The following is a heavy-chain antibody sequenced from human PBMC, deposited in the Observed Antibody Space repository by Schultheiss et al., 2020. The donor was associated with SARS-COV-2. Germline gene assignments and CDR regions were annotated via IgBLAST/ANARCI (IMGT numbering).Heavy chain of an antibody. V-gene: IGHV4-34*11. J-gene: IGHJ6*02. D-gene: IGHD6-19*01. Sequence: SETLSLTCAVYGGSFSGYYWSWIRQPPGKGLEWIGYIYYSGSTNYNPSLKSRVTISVDTSKKQFSLKLSSVTAADTAVYYCARDLGIAVAGGMDVWGQGTTVTVSS. CDR2: IYYSGST. CDR3: ARDLGIAVAGGMDV. CDR1: GGSFSGYY.